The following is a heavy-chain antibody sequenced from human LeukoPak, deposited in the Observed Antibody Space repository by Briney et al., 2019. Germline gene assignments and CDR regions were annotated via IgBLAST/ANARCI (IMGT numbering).Heavy chain of an antibody. V-gene: IGHV1-18*01. J-gene: IGHJ4*02. CDR3: ATPPTGTTTTGEYYFDY. CDR1: GYTFTSYG. D-gene: IGHD1-1*01. CDR2: ISAYNGNT. Sequence: ASVKVSCKASGYTFTSYGTSWVRQAPGQGLEWMGWISAYNGNTNYAQKLQGRVTMTTDTSTSTAYMELSSLRSEDTAVYYCATPPTGTTTTGEYYFDYWGQGTLVTVSS.